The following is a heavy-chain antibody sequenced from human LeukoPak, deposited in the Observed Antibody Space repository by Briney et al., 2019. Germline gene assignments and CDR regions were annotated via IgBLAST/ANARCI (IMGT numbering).Heavy chain of an antibody. CDR3: ARGKGVWFGTEGDWFDP. D-gene: IGHD3-10*01. CDR2: INHSGST. Sequence: SETLSLTCAVYGGSLSGYYWSWIRQPPGKGLEWIGEINHSGSTNYNPSLKSRVTISVDTSKNQFSLKLSSVTAADTAVYYCARGKGVWFGTEGDWFDPWGQGTLVTVSS. J-gene: IGHJ5*02. CDR1: GGSLSGYY. V-gene: IGHV4-34*01.